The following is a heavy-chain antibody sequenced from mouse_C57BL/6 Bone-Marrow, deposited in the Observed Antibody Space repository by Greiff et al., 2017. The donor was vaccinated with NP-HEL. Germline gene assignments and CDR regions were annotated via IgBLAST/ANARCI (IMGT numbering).Heavy chain of an antibody. D-gene: IGHD2-4*01. J-gene: IGHJ2*01. CDR1: GYTFTDYN. CDR2: INPNNGGT. V-gene: IGHV1-22*01. Sequence: EVQLQQSGPELVKPGASVKMSCKASGYTFTDYNMHWVKQSHGKSLEWIGYINPNNGGTSYNQKFKGKATLTVNKSSSTAYMELRSLTSEDSAVYYCARGYYDYVYFDYWGQGTTLTVSS. CDR3: ARGYYDYVYFDY.